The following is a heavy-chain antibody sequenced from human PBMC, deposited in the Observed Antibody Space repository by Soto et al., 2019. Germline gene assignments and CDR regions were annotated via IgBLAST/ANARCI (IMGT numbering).Heavy chain of an antibody. D-gene: IGHD3-22*01. CDR1: GGSISSTNW. V-gene: IGHV4-4*02. Sequence: SETLSLTCAVSGGSISSTNWWSWVRQPPGKGLEWIGEIYHSGSTNYNPSLKSRVTISVSKNQFSLKLTSVTAADTAVYYCARGRNEDYYYDTSGSDQADLDYWGQGTLVTVS. CDR2: IYHSGST. CDR3: ARGRNEDYYYDTSGSDQADLDY. J-gene: IGHJ4*02.